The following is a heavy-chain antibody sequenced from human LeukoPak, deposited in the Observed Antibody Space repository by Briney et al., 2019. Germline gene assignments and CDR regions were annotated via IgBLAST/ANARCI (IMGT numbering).Heavy chain of an antibody. J-gene: IGHJ3*01. CDR1: GGSISNYY. Sequence: PSETLSLTCTVSGGSISNYYWSWIRQPPGKGLEWIGYIYYSGTTNYNPSLKSRVTISVDTSKNQFSLNVSSVTAADTAVYYCARDSVYLRPGFRGRRGAFDVWGQGTMVTVSS. CDR3: ARDSVYLRPGFRGRRGAFDV. V-gene: IGHV4-59*12. D-gene: IGHD6-6*01. CDR2: IYYSGTT.